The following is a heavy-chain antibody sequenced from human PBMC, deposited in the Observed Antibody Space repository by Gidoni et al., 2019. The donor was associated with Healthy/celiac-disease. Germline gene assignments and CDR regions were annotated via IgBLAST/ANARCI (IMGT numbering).Heavy chain of an antibody. CDR3: ARVKGIAAAGFYYYYMDV. V-gene: IGHV1-46*01. Sequence: VRQAPGQGLEWMGIINPSGGSTSYAQKFQGRVTMTRDTSTSTVYMELSSLRSEDTAVYYCARVKGIAAAGFYYYYMDVWGKGTTVTVSS. D-gene: IGHD6-13*01. CDR2: INPSGGST. J-gene: IGHJ6*03.